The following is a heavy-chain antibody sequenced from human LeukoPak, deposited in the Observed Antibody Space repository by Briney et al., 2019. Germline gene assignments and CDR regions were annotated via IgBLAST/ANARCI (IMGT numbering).Heavy chain of an antibody. V-gene: IGHV3-49*03. D-gene: IGHD3-3*01. Sequence: GGSLRLSCAASGFIFTNYFMSWFRQAPGKGLEWVGFIRSKAYGGTTEYAASVKGRFTISRDDSKSIAYLQVNSLKTEDTAVYYCTRARVPNWFDPWGQGTLVTVSS. CDR1: GFIFTNYF. J-gene: IGHJ5*02. CDR3: TRARVPNWFDP. CDR2: IRSKAYGGTT.